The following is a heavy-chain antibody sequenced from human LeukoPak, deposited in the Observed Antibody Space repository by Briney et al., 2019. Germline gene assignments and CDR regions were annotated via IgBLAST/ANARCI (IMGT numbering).Heavy chain of an antibody. CDR3: AKDLGGSGNPGGGAFDI. D-gene: IGHD3-10*01. V-gene: IGHV3-23*01. J-gene: IGHJ3*02. Sequence: PGGSLRLSCAASGFTFSSYAMSWVRQAPGKGLEWVSAISGSGGSTYYADSVKGRFTISRDNSKNTLYLQMNSLRAEDTAVYYCAKDLGGSGNPGGGAFDIWGQGTMVTVSS. CDR1: GFTFSSYA. CDR2: ISGSGGST.